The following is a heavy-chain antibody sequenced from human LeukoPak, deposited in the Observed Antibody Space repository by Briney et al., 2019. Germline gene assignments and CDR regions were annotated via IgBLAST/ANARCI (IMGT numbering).Heavy chain of an antibody. Sequence: GGSLRLSCAASGFTFSDYYMSWIRQAPGKGLEWVSYISSSGSTIYYADSVKGRFTVSRDNAKNSLYLQMNSLRAEDTAVYYCARSPRDYDILTADYWGQGTLVTVSS. CDR2: ISSSGSTI. D-gene: IGHD3-9*01. CDR1: GFTFSDYY. J-gene: IGHJ4*02. V-gene: IGHV3-11*04. CDR3: ARSPRDYDILTADY.